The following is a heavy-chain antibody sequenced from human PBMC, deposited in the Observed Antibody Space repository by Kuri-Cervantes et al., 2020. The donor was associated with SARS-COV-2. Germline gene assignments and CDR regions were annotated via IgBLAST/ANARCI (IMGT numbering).Heavy chain of an antibody. CDR3: ATDRVPYYAFWTFPDGMDV. J-gene: IGHJ6*02. V-gene: IGHV4-59*01. Sequence: ESLKISCNVSGGSTSRYYWSWIPQPQGKGLEWIGYIYYSRMTNNNPSLKSRVTISVDTSKNQFSLTLSSVTAADTAVYYCATDRVPYYAFWTFPDGMDVWGQGTTVTVSS. CDR1: GGSTSRYY. CDR2: IYYSRMT. D-gene: IGHD3-3*01.